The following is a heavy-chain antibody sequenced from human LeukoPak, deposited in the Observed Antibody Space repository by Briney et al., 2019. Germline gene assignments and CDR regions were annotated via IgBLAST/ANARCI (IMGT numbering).Heavy chain of an antibody. CDR3: ASSGWHTYYYYGMDV. Sequence: SETLSLTCTVSGGSISSYYWSWIRQPPGKGLEWIGYIYYSGSTNYNPSLKSRVTISVDTSKNQFSLKLSSVTAADTAMYYCASSGWHTYYYYGMDVWGQGTTVTVSS. V-gene: IGHV4-59*01. CDR1: GGSISSYY. CDR2: IYYSGST. D-gene: IGHD6-19*01. J-gene: IGHJ6*02.